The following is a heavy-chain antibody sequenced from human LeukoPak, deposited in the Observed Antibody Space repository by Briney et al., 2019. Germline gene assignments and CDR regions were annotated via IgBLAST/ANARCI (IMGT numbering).Heavy chain of an antibody. Sequence: GASVKVSCKASGYTFTGYYMHWVRQAPGQGLEWMGRINPNSGGTNYAQKFQGRVTMTRDTSISTAYMELSRLRSDDTAVYYCAKGARKYCTNGVCSYYFDYWGQGTLVTVSS. CDR3: AKGARKYCTNGVCSYYFDY. CDR2: INPNSGGT. J-gene: IGHJ4*02. CDR1: GYTFTGYY. D-gene: IGHD2-8*01. V-gene: IGHV1-2*06.